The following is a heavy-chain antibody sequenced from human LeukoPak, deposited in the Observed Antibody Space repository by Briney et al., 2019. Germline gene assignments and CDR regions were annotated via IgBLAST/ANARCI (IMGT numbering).Heavy chain of an antibody. CDR3: ARHGYCSSTSFQNYYYYMDV. V-gene: IGHV4-4*09. J-gene: IGHJ6*03. CDR1: GGSISSYY. Sequence: SETLSLICAVSGGSISSYYWSWIRQPPGKGLEWIGYIYTSGSTNYNPSLKSRVTISVDTSKNQFSLKLSSVTAADTAVYYCARHGYCSSTSFQNYYYYMDVRGKGTTVTVSS. D-gene: IGHD2-2*03. CDR2: IYTSGST.